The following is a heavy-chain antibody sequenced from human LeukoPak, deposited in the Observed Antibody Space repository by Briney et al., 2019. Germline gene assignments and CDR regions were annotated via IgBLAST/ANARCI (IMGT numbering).Heavy chain of an antibody. CDR3: ARGRSYGFDFGS. Sequence: SETLSLTCTVSGGSISSYYWTWIRQPPGKGLEWIGYKYYSGSTRYNSSLRSRLTISLDPSKNQFSLRLTSVTAADTAVYYCARGRSYGFDFGSWGPGTLVIVSS. V-gene: IGHV4-59*01. D-gene: IGHD5-18*01. J-gene: IGHJ4*02. CDR2: KYYSGST. CDR1: GGSISSYY.